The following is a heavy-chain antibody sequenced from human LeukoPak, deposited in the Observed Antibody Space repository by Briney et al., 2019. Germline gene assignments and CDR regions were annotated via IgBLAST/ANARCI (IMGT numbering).Heavy chain of an antibody. Sequence: SETLSLTCAVYGGSFSGYYWSWIRHHPGKGLEWIGEINHSGSTNYNPSLKSRVTISVDTSKNQFSLKLSSVTAADTAVYYCARGRGAARPRPNLYFYYYYMDVWGKGTTVTVSS. CDR2: INHSGST. J-gene: IGHJ6*03. CDR1: GGSFSGYY. CDR3: ARGRGAARPRPNLYFYYYYMDV. V-gene: IGHV4-34*01. D-gene: IGHD6-6*01.